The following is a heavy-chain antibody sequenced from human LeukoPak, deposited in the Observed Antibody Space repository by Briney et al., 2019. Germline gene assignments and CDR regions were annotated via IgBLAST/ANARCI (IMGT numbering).Heavy chain of an antibody. Sequence: ASVTVSCKASGGTFSDYAISWVRQAPGQGLEWMGGIVPKFGTANYAQKFQGRVSITTDESTSTAYMELSSLRSEDTALYYCARDVMSDGYNQGGPFDYWSQGTLVTVSS. V-gene: IGHV1-69*05. J-gene: IGHJ4*02. CDR2: IVPKFGTA. CDR3: ARDVMSDGYNQGGPFDY. D-gene: IGHD5-24*01. CDR1: GGTFSDYA.